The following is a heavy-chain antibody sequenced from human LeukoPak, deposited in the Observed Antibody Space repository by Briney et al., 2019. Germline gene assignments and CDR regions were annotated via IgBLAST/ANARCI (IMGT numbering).Heavy chain of an antibody. Sequence: PGGSLRLSCAASGFTFSSYAMHWVRQAPGEGLEWVAVISYDGSNKCYADSVKGRFTISRDNSKNTLYLQMNSLRAEDTAVYYCASHSSRHYYDSSGYSAIDCWGQGTLVTVSS. V-gene: IGHV3-30-3*01. CDR2: ISYDGSNK. D-gene: IGHD3-22*01. CDR3: ASHSSRHYYDSSGYSAIDC. CDR1: GFTFSSYA. J-gene: IGHJ4*02.